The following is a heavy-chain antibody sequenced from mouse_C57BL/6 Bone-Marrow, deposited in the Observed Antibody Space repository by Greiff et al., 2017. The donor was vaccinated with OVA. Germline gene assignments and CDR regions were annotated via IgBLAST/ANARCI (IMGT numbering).Heavy chain of an antibody. J-gene: IGHJ3*01. CDR2: IDPNSGGN. D-gene: IGHD3-3*01. V-gene: IGHV1-72*01. CDR3: ARGLGPWFAY. CDR1: GYTFTSYW. Sequence: QVQLKQPGAELVKPGASVKLSCKASGYTFTSYWMHWVKQRPGRGLEWIGRIDPNSGGNKYNEKFKSKATLTVDKPSSTAYMLLISLASEVSAVYSFARGLGPWFAYWGQGTLVTVSA.